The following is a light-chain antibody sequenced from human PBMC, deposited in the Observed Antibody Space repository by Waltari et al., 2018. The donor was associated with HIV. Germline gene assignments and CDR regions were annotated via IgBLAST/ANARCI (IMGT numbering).Light chain of an antibody. CDR1: RSILYSSNNKNY. V-gene: IGKV4-1*01. CDR3: QQYYTTPQT. J-gene: IGKJ1*01. CDR2: WAS. Sequence: DIVMTQSPDSLAVSLGERATINCKSSRSILYSSNNKNYLAWYQQKPGQPPMLLIYWASTRESGVPDRFSGSGSGTDFTLTISSLQAEDVAVYYCQQYYTTPQTFGQGTKVEIK.